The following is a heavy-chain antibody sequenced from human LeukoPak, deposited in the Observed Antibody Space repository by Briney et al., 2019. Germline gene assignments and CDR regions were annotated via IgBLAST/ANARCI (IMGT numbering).Heavy chain of an antibody. V-gene: IGHV3-15*01. J-gene: IGHJ4*02. Sequence: PGGSLRLSCAASGFTFTNAWMTWVRQAPGKGLEWVGRIKSKTDGGTTDYAAPVKGRFTISRDDSKNTLYLLMNSLKTEDTAVYYCATDTPGIVGTTGGGQGTLVTVSS. CDR3: ATDTPGIVGTTG. CDR2: IKSKTDGGTT. D-gene: IGHD1-26*01. CDR1: GFTFTNAW.